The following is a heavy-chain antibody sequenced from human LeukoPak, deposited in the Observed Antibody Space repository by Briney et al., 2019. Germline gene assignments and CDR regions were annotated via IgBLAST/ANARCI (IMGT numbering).Heavy chain of an antibody. V-gene: IGHV1-69*13. J-gene: IGHJ6*04. D-gene: IGHD2-2*01. CDR2: IIPIFGTA. CDR1: GGTFSSYA. Sequence: APVKVSCKASGGTFSSYAISWVRQAPGQGLEWMGGIIPIFGTANYAQKFQGRVTITADESTSTAYMELSSLRSEDTAVYYCATLRGCSSTSCHYYYGMDVWGKGTTVTVSS. CDR3: ATLRGCSSTSCHYYYGMDV.